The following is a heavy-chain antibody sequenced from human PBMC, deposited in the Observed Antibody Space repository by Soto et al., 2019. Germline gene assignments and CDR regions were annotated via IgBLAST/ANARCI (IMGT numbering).Heavy chain of an antibody. CDR3: AKGGYDCSGDNCQIL. CDR2: VSARGRDT. J-gene: IGHJ4*02. Sequence: EVQLLESGGGLVQPGGSLRLSCTTSRFTFTNYGMNWVRQAPGKGLEWVAGVSARGRDTSYADSVKGRFIISRDNSKNTLYLQMNSLRLEDTAIYYCAKGGYDCSGDNCQILWGQGTLVTVSS. D-gene: IGHD3-22*01. CDR1: RFTFTNYG. V-gene: IGHV3-23*01.